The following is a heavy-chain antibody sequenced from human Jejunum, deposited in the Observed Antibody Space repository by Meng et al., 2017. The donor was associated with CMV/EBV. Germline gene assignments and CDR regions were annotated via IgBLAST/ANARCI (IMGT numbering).Heavy chain of an antibody. D-gene: IGHD5-12*01. J-gene: IGHJ4*02. V-gene: IGHV4-61*01. CDR3: ARYYSGWYFDY. Sequence: VSGDSVSSGSSYWSWIRQPPGKGLEWIGYIYYSGKINYNPSLKSRVTISVDTSKNQFSLKLSSVTAADTAVYFCARYYSGWYFDYWGQGTLVTAPQ. CDR1: GDSVSSGSSY. CDR2: IYYSGKI.